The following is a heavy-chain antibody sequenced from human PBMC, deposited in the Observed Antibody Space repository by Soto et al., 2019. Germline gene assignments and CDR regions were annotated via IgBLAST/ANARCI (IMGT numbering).Heavy chain of an antibody. CDR1: GGSISSYY. D-gene: IGHD3-3*01. CDR3: ARDEVDYDFCSGYHYGMDV. J-gene: IGHJ6*02. V-gene: IGHV4-4*07. CDR2: IYTSGST. Sequence: PSETLSLTSTVSGGSISSYYWSWIRQPAGKGLEWIGRIYTSGSTNYNPSLKSRVTMSVDTSKNQFSLKLSSVTAADTAVYYCARDEVDYDFCSGYHYGMDVWGQGTTVTVSS.